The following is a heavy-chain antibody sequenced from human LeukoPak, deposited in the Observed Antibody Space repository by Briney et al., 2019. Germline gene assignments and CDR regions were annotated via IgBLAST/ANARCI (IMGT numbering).Heavy chain of an antibody. J-gene: IGHJ6*02. V-gene: IGHV4-4*07. CDR1: GGSISSYS. D-gene: IGHD4-23*01. Sequence: PSETLSLTCTVSGGSISSYSWNWIRQPAGKGLEWIGRINAIGTTNYNPSLKSRVTTSVDTSRNQFSLKLVSVTAADTAVYYCARAVTYYDGVDVWGQGTTVTVSS. CDR2: INAIGTT. CDR3: ARAVTYYDGVDV.